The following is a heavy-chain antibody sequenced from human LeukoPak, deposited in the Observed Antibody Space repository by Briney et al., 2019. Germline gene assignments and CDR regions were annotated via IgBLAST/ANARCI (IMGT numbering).Heavy chain of an antibody. CDR3: ARHGYSSHWYRLDAFDI. CDR2: INHSGGT. V-gene: IGHV4-34*01. J-gene: IGHJ3*02. Sequence: GSLRLSCAASGFTFSSYGMSWVRQAPGKGLEWIGEINHSGGTNYNPSLKSRVTISVDTSKNQFSLKLSSVTAADTAVYYCARHGYSSHWYRLDAFDIWGQGTMVTVSS. D-gene: IGHD6-19*01. CDR1: GFTFSSYG.